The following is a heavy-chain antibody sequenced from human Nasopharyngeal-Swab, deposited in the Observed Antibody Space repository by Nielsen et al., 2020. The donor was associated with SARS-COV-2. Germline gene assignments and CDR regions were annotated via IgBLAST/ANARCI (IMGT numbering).Heavy chain of an antibody. CDR3: ARPSYSSGWSSWYYYYGMDV. J-gene: IGHJ6*02. D-gene: IGHD6-19*01. Sequence: GSLRLSCTVSGGSISSSSYYWGWIRQPPGKGLEWIGSIYYSGSTYYNPSLKSRVTISVDTSKNQFSLKLSSVTAADTAVYYCARPSYSSGWSSWYYYYGMDVWGQGTTVTVSS. CDR1: GGSISSSSYY. CDR2: IYYSGST. V-gene: IGHV4-39*01.